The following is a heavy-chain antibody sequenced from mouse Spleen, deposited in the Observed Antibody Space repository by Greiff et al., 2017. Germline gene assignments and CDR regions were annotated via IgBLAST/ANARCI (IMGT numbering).Heavy chain of an antibody. Sequence: EVKLVESGGGLVKPGGSLKLSCAASGFTFSSYAMSWVRQTPEKRLEWVASISSGGSTYYPDSVKGRFTISRDNARNILYLQMSSLRSEDTAMYYCARGRNYGSSFAWFAYWGQGTLVTVSA. J-gene: IGHJ3*01. CDR3: ARGRNYGSSFAWFAY. CDR1: GFTFSSYA. V-gene: IGHV5-6-5*01. D-gene: IGHD1-1*01. CDR2: ISSGGST.